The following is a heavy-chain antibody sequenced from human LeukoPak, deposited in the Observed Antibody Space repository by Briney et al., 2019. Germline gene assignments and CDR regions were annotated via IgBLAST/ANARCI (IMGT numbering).Heavy chain of an antibody. D-gene: IGHD3-16*01. V-gene: IGHV3-20*04. CDR1: GFSFNDYG. Sequence: GGSLRLSCVGSGFSFNDYGMTWVRQAPGTGLEWVSTINWRGGVVGYADSMKGRFTISRDNVKNSVYLEMNSLRVEDTALYYCVRVGGAAFGVVATYLDSWGQGTLVTVSS. J-gene: IGHJ4*02. CDR3: VRVGGAAFGVVATYLDS. CDR2: INWRGGVV.